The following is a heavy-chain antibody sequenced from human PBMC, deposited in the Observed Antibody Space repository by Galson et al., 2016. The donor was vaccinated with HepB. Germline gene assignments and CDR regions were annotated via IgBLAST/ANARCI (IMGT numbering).Heavy chain of an antibody. CDR2: ISWNSGSI. CDR3: AKVGSEWIQHGGLDY. CDR1: GFNFDDYA. V-gene: IGHV3-9*01. J-gene: IGHJ4*02. D-gene: IGHD5-18*01. Sequence: SLRLSCAASGFNFDDYAMHWVRQAPGKGLEWVSGISWNSGSIDYADSVKGRFTISRDNAKNSLYLQMNSLRAEDTALYYCAKVGSEWIQHGGLDYWGQGTLVTVSS.